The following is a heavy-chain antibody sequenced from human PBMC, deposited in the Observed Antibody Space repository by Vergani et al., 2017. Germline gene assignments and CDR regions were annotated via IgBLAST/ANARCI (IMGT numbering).Heavy chain of an antibody. CDR3: ARGGGPYYYDSSGYWVIDY. V-gene: IGHV3-74*01. Sequence: EVQLVESGGGLVQPGGSLRLSCAASGFTFSSYWMHWVRQAPGKGLVWVSRINSDGSSTSHADSVKGRFTISRDNAKNTLYLQMNSLRAEDTAVYYCARGGGPYYYDSSGYWVIDYWGQGTLVTVSS. J-gene: IGHJ4*02. CDR2: INSDGSST. CDR1: GFTFSSYW. D-gene: IGHD3-22*01.